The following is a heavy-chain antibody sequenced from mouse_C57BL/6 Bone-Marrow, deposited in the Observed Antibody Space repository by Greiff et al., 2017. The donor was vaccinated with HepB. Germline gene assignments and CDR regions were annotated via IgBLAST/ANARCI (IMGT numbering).Heavy chain of an antibody. J-gene: IGHJ4*01. Sequence: EVKLMESVAELVRPGASVKLSCTASGFNIKNTYMHWVKQRPEQGLEWIGRIDPANGNTKYAPKFQGKATITADTASNTAYLQLSSLTSEDTAIYCWARDRPGGMDYWGQGTSVTVSS. D-gene: IGHD3-2*01. V-gene: IGHV14-3*01. CDR2: IDPANGNT. CDR1: GFNIKNTY. CDR3: ARDRPGGMDY.